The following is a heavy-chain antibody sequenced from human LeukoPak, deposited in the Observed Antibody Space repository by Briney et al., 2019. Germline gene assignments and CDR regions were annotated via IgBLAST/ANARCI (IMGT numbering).Heavy chain of an antibody. CDR3: ARDRSGSSWYWDAFDI. Sequence: GASVTVSCTASGYTFTCYYMHWVRQAPGQGLEWMGWINPNSGGTNNAQKFQGRVTMTRDTSISTAYMELSRLRSDDTAVYYCARDRSGSSWYWDAFDIWGQGTMVTVSS. D-gene: IGHD6-13*01. V-gene: IGHV1-2*02. CDR1: GYTFTCYY. CDR2: INPNSGGT. J-gene: IGHJ3*02.